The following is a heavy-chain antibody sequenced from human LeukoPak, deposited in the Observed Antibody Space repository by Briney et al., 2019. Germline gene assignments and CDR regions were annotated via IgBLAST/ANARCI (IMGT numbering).Heavy chain of an antibody. CDR3: ARDGGGLGRGIDY. V-gene: IGHV4-30-2*01. CDR1: GGSISSGTYS. CDR2: MYHSGRT. J-gene: IGHJ4*02. Sequence: SQTLSLTCAVSGGSISSGTYSWSWIRQPPGKGLEWIGYMYHSGRTYYNPSLKSRVTISVDRFKNQFSLRLSSVTAADTAVYYCARDGGGLGRGIDYWGQGTLVTVSS. D-gene: IGHD3-16*01.